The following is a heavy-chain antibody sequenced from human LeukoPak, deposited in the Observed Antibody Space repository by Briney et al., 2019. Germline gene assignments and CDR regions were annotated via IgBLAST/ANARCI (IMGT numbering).Heavy chain of an antibody. D-gene: IGHD3-22*01. Sequence: AASVKVSCKASGGTFSSYAISWVRQAPGQGLEWMGRIIPIFGIANYAQKFQGRVTITADKSTSTAYMELSSLRSEDTAVHYCARGAEVSRLYGMDVWGQGTTVTVSS. V-gene: IGHV1-69*04. CDR2: IIPIFGIA. J-gene: IGHJ6*02. CDR3: ARGAEVSRLYGMDV. CDR1: GGTFSSYA.